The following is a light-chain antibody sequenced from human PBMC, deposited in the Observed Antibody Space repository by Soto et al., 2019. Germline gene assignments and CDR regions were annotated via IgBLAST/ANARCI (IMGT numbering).Light chain of an antibody. Sequence: EIVLTQSPGTLSLSPGESATLSCRASQSVSSNSLAWYRRNPGQPPSLLIYGTSTRATGIPRRFSGSGSGTHFTHTITRLEPEDFAVYYCQQYGGSPPTFGQGTKVEVK. J-gene: IGKJ1*01. CDR2: GTS. CDR3: QQYGGSPPT. V-gene: IGKV3-20*01. CDR1: QSVSSNS.